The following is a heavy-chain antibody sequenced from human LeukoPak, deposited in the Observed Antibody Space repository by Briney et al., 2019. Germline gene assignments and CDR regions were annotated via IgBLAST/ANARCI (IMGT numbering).Heavy chain of an antibody. D-gene: IGHD1-26*01. Sequence: GESLRLSCAASGLTFRIYWMSWVRQAPGKGLEWVANIHYDGSEKYYVDSVKGRFTISRDNAKNSLYLQMNSLRAEDTAVYYCASGGSRYFDYWGQGTLVTVSS. CDR3: ASGGSRYFDY. CDR2: IHYDGSEK. V-gene: IGHV3-7*05. CDR1: GLTFRIYW. J-gene: IGHJ4*02.